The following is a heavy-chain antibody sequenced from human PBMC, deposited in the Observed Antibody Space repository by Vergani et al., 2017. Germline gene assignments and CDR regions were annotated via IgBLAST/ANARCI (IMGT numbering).Heavy chain of an antibody. V-gene: IGHV4-34*01. Sequence: QVQLQQWGAGLLKPSETLSLTCAVYGGSFSGYYWSWIRQPPGKGLDWIGEINHSGSTNYNPSPKGRVTISVDTSKNQFSLKLSSVTAADTAVYYCARAVPAASSYYYYYGMDVWGQGTTVTVSS. CDR1: GGSFSGYY. D-gene: IGHD2-2*01. CDR2: INHSGST. CDR3: ARAVPAASSYYYYYGMDV. J-gene: IGHJ6*02.